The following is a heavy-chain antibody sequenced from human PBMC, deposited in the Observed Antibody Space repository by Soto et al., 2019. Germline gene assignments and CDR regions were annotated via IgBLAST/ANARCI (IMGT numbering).Heavy chain of an antibody. D-gene: IGHD2-21*02. CDR1: GGSISSYY. J-gene: IGHJ4*02. CDR3: ARMTFDDYFDY. CDR2: IYYSGST. V-gene: IGHV4-59*01. Sequence: QVQLQESGPGLVKPSETLSLTCTVSGGSISSYYWSWIRQPPGKGLEWIGYIYYSGSTNYNPSLKSRVTISVDTSKNQFSLKLSSVTAADTAVYYCARMTFDDYFDYCGQGTLVTVSS.